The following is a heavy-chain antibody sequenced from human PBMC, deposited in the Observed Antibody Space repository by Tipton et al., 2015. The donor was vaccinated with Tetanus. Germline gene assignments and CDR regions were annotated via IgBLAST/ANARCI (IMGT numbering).Heavy chain of an antibody. CDR2: MNHDGAEK. D-gene: IGHD6-25*01. Sequence: SLRLSCTGSGITFKTYWMSWVRQAPGKGLEWVASMNHDGAEKYYVDSVKGRFTLSRDNAKSSLFLEMNSLRADDTAVYYCVSGSALDYWGQGTLITVSS. J-gene: IGHJ4*02. V-gene: IGHV3-7*01. CDR1: GITFKTYW. CDR3: VSGSALDY.